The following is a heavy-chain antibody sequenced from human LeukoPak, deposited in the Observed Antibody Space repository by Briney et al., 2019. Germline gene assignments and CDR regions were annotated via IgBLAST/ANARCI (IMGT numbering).Heavy chain of an antibody. CDR1: GYRFTDYW. D-gene: IGHD1-26*01. J-gene: IGHJ4*02. CDR2: IYPGDSDS. Sequence: GESLKISCKGSGYRFTDYWIAWVRQMPGKGLEWMGIIYPGDSDSRYSPSFQGQVTFSADKSISTAYLQWSSLKASDTAMYYCARQYVGANYFDYWGQGTLVTVSS. CDR3: ARQYVGANYFDY. V-gene: IGHV5-51*01.